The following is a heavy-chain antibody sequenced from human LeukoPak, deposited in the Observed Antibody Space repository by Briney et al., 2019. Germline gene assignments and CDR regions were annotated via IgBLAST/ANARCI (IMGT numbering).Heavy chain of an antibody. D-gene: IGHD5-24*01. Sequence: SETLSLTCAVSGGSISSSNWWSWVRQPPGKGLEWIGEIYHSGSTNYNPSLKSRVTISVDTSKNQFSLKLSSVTAADTAVYYCARGRDGYNFLNRGEYYYFDYWGQGTLVTVSS. CDR1: GGSISSSNW. V-gene: IGHV4-4*02. J-gene: IGHJ4*02. CDR3: ARGRDGYNFLNRGEYYYFDY. CDR2: IYHSGST.